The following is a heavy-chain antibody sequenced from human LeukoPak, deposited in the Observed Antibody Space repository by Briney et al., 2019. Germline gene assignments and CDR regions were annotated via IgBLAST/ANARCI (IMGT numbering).Heavy chain of an antibody. J-gene: IGHJ4*02. CDR1: GFTFSSYA. Sequence: GGSLRLSCAASGFTFSSYAMHWVRQASGKGLEWVAVISYDGSNKYYADSVKGRFTISRDNSKNTLYLQMNSLRAEDTAVYYCARQPAMVTYYFDYWGQGTLVTVSS. V-gene: IGHV3-30*04. D-gene: IGHD5-18*01. CDR2: ISYDGSNK. CDR3: ARQPAMVTYYFDY.